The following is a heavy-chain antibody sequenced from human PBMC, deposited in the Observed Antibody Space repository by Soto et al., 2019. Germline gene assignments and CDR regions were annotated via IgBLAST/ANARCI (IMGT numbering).Heavy chain of an antibody. CDR3: ARDHASGLHHTGDALDI. CDR2: IWHDGSNK. V-gene: IGHV3-33*01. J-gene: IGHJ3*02. CDR1: GFTFSSYG. D-gene: IGHD1-26*01. Sequence: QVQLVESGGGVVQPGRSLRLSCAASGFTFSSYGMHWVRQAPGKGLEWGAVIWHDGSNKYYADSVKGRFTISRDNSKNTLYLQMNSLRAEDTSVYYCARDHASGLHHTGDALDIWGQGTMVTFSS.